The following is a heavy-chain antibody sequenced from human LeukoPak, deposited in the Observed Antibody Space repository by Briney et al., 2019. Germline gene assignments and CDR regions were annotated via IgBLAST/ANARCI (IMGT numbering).Heavy chain of an antibody. Sequence: PGRSLRLSCAASGFTFSTYAMDWVRQAPGKGLEWVAFISYDGSNECYADSVKGRFTISRDNAKNTLYLQMNSLRAEDTAVYYCARANYRWFDPWGQGTLVTVSS. J-gene: IGHJ5*02. V-gene: IGHV3-30-3*01. CDR2: ISYDGSNE. CDR3: ARANYRWFDP. CDR1: GFTFSTYA. D-gene: IGHD4/OR15-4a*01.